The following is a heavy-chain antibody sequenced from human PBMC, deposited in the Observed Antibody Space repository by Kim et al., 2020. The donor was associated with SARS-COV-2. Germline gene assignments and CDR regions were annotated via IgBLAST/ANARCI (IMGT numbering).Heavy chain of an antibody. V-gene: IGHV1-3*01. J-gene: IGHJ3*02. D-gene: IGHD6-19*01. CDR3: AREKPEAASGAFDI. Sequence: YSRKFQGRFTFARDTSASTDYMDLGDLRSEDTAVYYCAREKPEAASGAFDIWGQGTMITVSS.